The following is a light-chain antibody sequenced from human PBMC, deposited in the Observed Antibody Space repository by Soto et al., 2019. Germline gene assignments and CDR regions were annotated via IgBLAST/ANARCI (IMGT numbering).Light chain of an antibody. CDR1: QSIDNY. Sequence: EIVMTQSPATLSVVPGERATLSCRASQSIDNYLDWYQQKPGQAPRLLIYESSNRATGIPARFSGSGSGTDFILTISSLEPEDFALYYCQQRSHWPQTFGQGTKVDIK. V-gene: IGKV3-11*01. CDR3: QQRSHWPQT. CDR2: ESS. J-gene: IGKJ1*01.